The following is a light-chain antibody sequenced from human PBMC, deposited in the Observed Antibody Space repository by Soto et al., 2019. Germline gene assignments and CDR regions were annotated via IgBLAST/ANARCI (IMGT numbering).Light chain of an antibody. V-gene: IGLV2-8*01. J-gene: IGLJ3*02. CDR3: RSYAGSSILGV. CDR1: SSDVGGYNY. CDR2: EVS. Sequence: QSALTQPPSASGSPGQSVNITCTGTSSDVGGYNYVSWYQQHPGKAPKLMIFEVSKRPSGVPDRFSGSKSGNTASLTVSGIQAEDGADCYCRSYAGSSILGVFGGGTKLTVL.